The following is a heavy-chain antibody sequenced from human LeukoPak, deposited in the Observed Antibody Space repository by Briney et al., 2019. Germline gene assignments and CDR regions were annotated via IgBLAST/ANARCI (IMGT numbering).Heavy chain of an antibody. V-gene: IGHV1-2*02. J-gene: IGHJ4*02. CDR2: INPNSGGT. Sequence: GASVKVSCXASGYTFTGYYMHWVRQAPGQGLEWMGWINPNSGGTNYAQKFQGRVTMTRDTSISTAYMELSRLRSDDTAVYYCARVAVPYYYDSSGYLTYFDYWGQGTLATVSS. D-gene: IGHD3-22*01. CDR1: GYTFTGYY. CDR3: ARVAVPYYYDSSGYLTYFDY.